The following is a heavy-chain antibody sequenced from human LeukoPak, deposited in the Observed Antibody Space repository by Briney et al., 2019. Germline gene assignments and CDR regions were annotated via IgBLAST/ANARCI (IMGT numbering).Heavy chain of an antibody. CDR1: GYTFTSYY. CDR2: INPSGGST. Sequence: ASVKVSCKASGYTFTSYYMHWVRQAPGQGLEWMGIINPSGGSTSYAQKFQGRVTMTRDTSTSTVYMELSSLRSEDTAVYYCARDRLWWGSGSHRINWFDPWGQGTLVTVSS. CDR3: ARDRLWWGSGSHRINWFDP. D-gene: IGHD3-10*01. V-gene: IGHV1-46*01. J-gene: IGHJ5*02.